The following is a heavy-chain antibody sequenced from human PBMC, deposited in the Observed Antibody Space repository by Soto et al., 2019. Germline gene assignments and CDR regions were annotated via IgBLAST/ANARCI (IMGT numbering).Heavy chain of an antibody. V-gene: IGHV4-34*01. J-gene: IGHJ6*02. CDR1: GGSFSGYY. D-gene: IGHD6-6*01. Sequence: PSETLSLTCAVYGGSFSGYYWSWIRQPPGKGLKWIGEINHSGSTNYNPSLKSRVTISVDTSKNQFSLKLSSVTAADTAVYYCARAVGQLVEKDYYYYGMDVWGQGTKVTVSS. CDR3: ARAVGQLVEKDYYYYGMDV. CDR2: INHSGST.